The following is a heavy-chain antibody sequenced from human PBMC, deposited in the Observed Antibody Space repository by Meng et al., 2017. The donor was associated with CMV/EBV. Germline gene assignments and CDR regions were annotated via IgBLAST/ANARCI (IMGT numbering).Heavy chain of an antibody. Sequence: LSLTCAASGFTVSSNYMSWVRQAPGKGLEWVSVIYSGGSTYYADSVKGRFTISRDNSKNTLYLQMNSLRAEDTAVYYCARVSSSWTNYFDYWGQGTLVTVSS. V-gene: IGHV3-66*02. CDR3: ARVSSSWTNYFDY. CDR2: IYSGGST. CDR1: GFTVSSNY. J-gene: IGHJ4*02. D-gene: IGHD6-13*01.